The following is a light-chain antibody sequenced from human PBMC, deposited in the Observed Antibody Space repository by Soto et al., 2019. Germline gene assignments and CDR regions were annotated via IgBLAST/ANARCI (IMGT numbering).Light chain of an antibody. J-gene: IGLJ3*02. Sequence: QAVVTQPPSVSGAPGQRVTISCTGSSSNIGAGYDVHWYQQLPGTAPKLLISGNSNRPSGVPDRFSGSKSGTSASLAITGVQAEDEANDYCQSYDSSLSGWVFGGGTKVTVL. CDR3: QSYDSSLSGWV. CDR1: SSNIGAGYD. V-gene: IGLV1-40*01. CDR2: GNS.